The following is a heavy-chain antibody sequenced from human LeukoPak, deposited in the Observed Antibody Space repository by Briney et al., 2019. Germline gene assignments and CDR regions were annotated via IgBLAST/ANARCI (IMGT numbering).Heavy chain of an antibody. V-gene: IGHV5-51*01. CDR2: IYPGDSDT. D-gene: IGHD2-8*01. CDR3: ARHRVPGCTNGVCYDAFDI. Sequence: GESLKISCKGSGYSFTSYWIGWVRQMPGKGLEWMGIIYPGDSDTRYSPSFQGQVTISADKSISTAYLQWSSLKASDTAMYYCARHRVPGCTNGVCYDAFDIWGQGTMVTVSS. J-gene: IGHJ3*02. CDR1: GYSFTSYW.